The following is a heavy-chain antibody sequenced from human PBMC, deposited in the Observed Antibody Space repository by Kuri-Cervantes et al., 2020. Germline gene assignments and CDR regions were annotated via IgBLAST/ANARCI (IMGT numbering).Heavy chain of an antibody. V-gene: IGHV4-34*01. CDR3: ARGYDSSGYPPLRHYYYHMDV. D-gene: IGHD3-22*01. Sequence: SETLSLTCAVYGGSFSDYHWNYIRQPPGKGLEWIGEVDHTGSTNYNPSLKSRVTLSVDTSKNQFSLKLGSVTAADTAVYYCARGYDSSGYPPLRHYYYHMDVWGKGTTVTVSS. CDR1: GGSFSDYH. J-gene: IGHJ6*04. CDR2: VDHTGST.